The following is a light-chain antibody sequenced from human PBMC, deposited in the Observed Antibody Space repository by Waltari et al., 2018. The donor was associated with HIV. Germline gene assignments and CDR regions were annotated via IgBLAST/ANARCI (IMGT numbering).Light chain of an antibody. CDR3: QQYGNCYT. V-gene: IGKV3-15*01. CDR1: QRVRSN. CDR2: GAS. J-gene: IGKJ2*01. Sequence: IVMTQSPVTLSVSPGESATPSCRASQRVRSNLAWYQQKPGQAPRLLICGASTRATGIPARFSGSGSGTESTITISSLQSEDFAYYYCQQYGNCYTFGQGTKLEIK.